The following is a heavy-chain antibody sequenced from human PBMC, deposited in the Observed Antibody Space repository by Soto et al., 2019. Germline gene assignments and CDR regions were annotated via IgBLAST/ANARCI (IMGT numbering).Heavy chain of an antibody. J-gene: IGHJ4*02. D-gene: IGHD6-19*01. Sequence: QLQLQESGPGLVKPSETLSLTCTVSGGSISSSSYYWGWIRQPPGKGLEWIGSIYYSGGTYYNPSLNSRVTILVATSKNPLSPILSSATATDPAVYYCARHAVYSRGSIDYWGQGTLVTVSS. CDR3: ARHAVYSRGSIDY. CDR2: IYYSGGT. V-gene: IGHV4-39*01. CDR1: GGSISSSSYY.